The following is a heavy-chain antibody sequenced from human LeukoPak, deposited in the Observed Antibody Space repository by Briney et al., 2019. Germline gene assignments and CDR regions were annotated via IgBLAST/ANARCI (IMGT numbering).Heavy chain of an antibody. J-gene: IGHJ4*02. D-gene: IGHD2-21*02. CDR1: GFTFSRYS. CDR2: INSRGSDK. V-gene: IGHV3-21*01. Sequence: GGSLRLSCAASGFTFSRYSMDWVRQAPGKGPEWVSSINSRGSDKYYADSVEGRFTISRDNAKNSLFLQMNSLRAEDTAVYYCTSLVYCGGDCYRAPDYWGQGTLVTVSS. CDR3: TSLVYCGGDCYRAPDY.